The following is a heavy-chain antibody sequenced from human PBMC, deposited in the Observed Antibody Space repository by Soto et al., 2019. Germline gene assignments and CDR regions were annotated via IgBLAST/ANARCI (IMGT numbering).Heavy chain of an antibody. CDR1: GFTFSTYW. Sequence: GGSLRLSCAASGFTFSTYWMHWVRQAPGKGLVWVSRISSDGSSTSYADSVKGRFTISRDNAKNTLYLQMNSLRAEDTGVYYCAKLTGWFGAFDIWGQGTMVT. CDR3: AKLTGWFGAFDI. D-gene: IGHD3-10*01. J-gene: IGHJ3*02. CDR2: ISSDGSST. V-gene: IGHV3-74*01.